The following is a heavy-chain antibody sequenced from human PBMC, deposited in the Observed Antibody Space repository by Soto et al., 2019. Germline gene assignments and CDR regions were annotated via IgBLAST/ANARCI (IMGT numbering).Heavy chain of an antibody. D-gene: IGHD2-21*02. J-gene: IGHJ4*02. CDR1: GVTFNTYK. Sequence: GGALRISCAASGVTFNTYKRNWVRQAPEKGLEWVSRINSDGSTTNYADSVKGRFTISRDNAKNTLYLQMNSLRAEDTAVYYCAIVYCGGDCSPFDYWGQGTLVTVSS. V-gene: IGHV3-74*01. CDR2: INSDGSTT. CDR3: AIVYCGGDCSPFDY.